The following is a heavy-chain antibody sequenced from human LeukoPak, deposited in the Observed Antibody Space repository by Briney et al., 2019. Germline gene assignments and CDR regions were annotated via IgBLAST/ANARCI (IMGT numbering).Heavy chain of an antibody. CDR3: AKGGLKGSGSYFDY. D-gene: IGHD6-19*01. CDR2: IRYDGSNK. Sequence: PGGSLRLSCAASGFTFSSYGMHWVRQAPGKGLEWVAFIRYDGSNKYYADAVKGRFTVSRDNSKNTLYLQMNSLRAEDTAVYYCAKGGLKGSGSYFDYWGQGTLVTASS. V-gene: IGHV3-30*02. CDR1: GFTFSSYG. J-gene: IGHJ4*02.